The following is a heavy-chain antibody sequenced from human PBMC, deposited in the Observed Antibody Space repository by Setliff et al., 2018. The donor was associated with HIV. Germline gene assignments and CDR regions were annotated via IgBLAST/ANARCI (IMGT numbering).Heavy chain of an antibody. V-gene: IGHV3-23*01. CDR3: ARVRLYSSALDY. D-gene: IGHD3-22*01. J-gene: IGHJ4*02. Sequence: GGSLRLSCAASGFTVSSYYMSWVRQAPGKGLEWVSVISGSGSGTFYADSVKGRFTLSRDTSKNTLSLQMNSLRPEDTAVFYCARVRLYSSALDYWGQGTLVTVSS. CDR2: ISGSGSGT. CDR1: GFTVSSYY.